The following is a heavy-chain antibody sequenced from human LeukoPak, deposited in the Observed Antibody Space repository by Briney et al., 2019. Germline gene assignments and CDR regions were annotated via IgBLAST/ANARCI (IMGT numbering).Heavy chain of an antibody. Sequence: ASVKVSCKASGYTFTAYYMHWVRQAPRQGLEWMGWINPNTGGTNYAQKFQGRVTMTRDTSITTAYMELSRLRSDDTAVYYCARGPYDRYTAMPYYFDYWGQGTLVTVSS. CDR1: GYTFTAYY. CDR3: ARGPYDRYTAMPYYFDY. J-gene: IGHJ4*02. CDR2: INPNTGGT. D-gene: IGHD2-2*01. V-gene: IGHV1-2*02.